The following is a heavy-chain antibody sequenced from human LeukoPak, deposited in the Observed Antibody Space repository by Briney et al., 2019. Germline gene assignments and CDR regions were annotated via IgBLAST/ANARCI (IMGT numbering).Heavy chain of an antibody. CDR2: ISQSGRT. D-gene: IGHD1-26*01. CDR1: GGSFNNYY. CDR3: ARHSGSYREKQYFQH. V-gene: IGHV4-34*01. Sequence: SETLSLTCAVYGGSFNNYYWNWIRQSPGKGLEWIGEISQSGRTNYNPSLMSRVTISIDTSNNQFSLKLSSVTAADTAVYYCARHSGSYREKQYFQHWGQGTLVTVSS. J-gene: IGHJ1*01.